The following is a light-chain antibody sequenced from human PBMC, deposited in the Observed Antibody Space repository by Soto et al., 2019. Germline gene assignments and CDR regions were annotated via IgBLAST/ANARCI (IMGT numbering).Light chain of an antibody. CDR2: EVS. J-gene: IGLJ1*01. V-gene: IGLV2-14*01. CDR3: SSYTSSSLWV. Sequence: QSALTHPASVSWSPGQSITISCTGTSSDVGGYNYVSWYQQHPGKAPKLMIYEVSNRPSGVSNRFSGSKSGNTASLTISGLQAEDEADYYCSSYTSSSLWVFGTGTKVTVL. CDR1: SSDVGGYNY.